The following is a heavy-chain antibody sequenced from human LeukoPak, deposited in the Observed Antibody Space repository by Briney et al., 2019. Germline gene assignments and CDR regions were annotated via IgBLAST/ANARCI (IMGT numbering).Heavy chain of an antibody. CDR2: ISGSGGST. D-gene: IGHD2-2*01. CDR1: GFTFSSYG. CDR3: ARAPGVFLEYFQH. V-gene: IGHV3-23*01. J-gene: IGHJ1*01. Sequence: PGGSLTLSCAASGFTFSSYGMSWVRQSPGKGLEWVSAISGSGGSTYYADTVKGRFTISRDNSKNSLYLQMNSLRAEDTALYYCARAPGVFLEYFQHWGQGTLVTVSS.